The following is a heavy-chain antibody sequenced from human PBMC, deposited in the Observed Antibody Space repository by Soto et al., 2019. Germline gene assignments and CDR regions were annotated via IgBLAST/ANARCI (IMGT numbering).Heavy chain of an antibody. CDR3: AKRLSGSWYSSGWYADY. CDR1: GFTFSSYA. D-gene: IGHD6-19*01. J-gene: IGHJ4*02. V-gene: IGHV3-23*01. CDR2: ISGSGGST. Sequence: GSLRLSCAASGFTFSSYAMSWVRQAPGKGLEWVSAISGSGGSTYYADSVKGRFTISRDNSKNTLYLQMNSLRAEDTAVYYCAKRLSGSWYSSGWYADYWGQGTLVTVSS.